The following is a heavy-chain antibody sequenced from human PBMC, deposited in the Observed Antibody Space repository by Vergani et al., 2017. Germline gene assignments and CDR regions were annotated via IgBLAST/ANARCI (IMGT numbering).Heavy chain of an antibody. CDR1: GFTFSSYG. V-gene: IGHV3-33*06. CDR3: AKDPGDAKYYYYYMDV. D-gene: IGHD3-16*01. J-gene: IGHJ6*03. CDR2: IWYDGSNK. Sequence: QVQLVESGGGVVQPGRSLRLSCAASGFTFSSYGMHWARQAPGKGLEWVAVIWYDGSNKYYADSVKGRFTISRDNSKNTLYLQMNSLRAEDTAVYYCAKDPGDAKYYYYYMDVWGKGTTVTVSS.